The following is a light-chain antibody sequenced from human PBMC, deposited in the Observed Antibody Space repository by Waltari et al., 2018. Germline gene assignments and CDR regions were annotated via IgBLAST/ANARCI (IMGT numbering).Light chain of an antibody. CDR3: QQYDNWLGT. J-gene: IGKJ1*01. CDR1: QSIRSN. Sequence: EIVITQSPATLSVFPGERATLSCTASQSIRSNLAWYQLKPGQAPRLLIYGASTRATGIPARFSGSGSGTEFTLTISSLQSEDFAVYFCQQYDNWLGTFGQGTKVEI. CDR2: GAS. V-gene: IGKV3-15*01.